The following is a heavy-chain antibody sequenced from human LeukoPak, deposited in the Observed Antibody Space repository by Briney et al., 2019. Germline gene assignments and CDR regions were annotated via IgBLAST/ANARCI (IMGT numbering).Heavy chain of an antibody. CDR3: ARGGIAVAGSDL. D-gene: IGHD6-19*01. J-gene: IGHJ2*01. CDR2: INHSGST. V-gene: IGHV4-34*01. CDR1: GGSFSGYY. Sequence: SETLSLTCAVYGGSFSGYYWSWIRQPPGKGLEWIGEINHSGSTNYNPSLKSRVTISVDTSKNQFSLKLSSVTAADTAVYYCARGGIAVAGSDLWGRGTLVTVSS.